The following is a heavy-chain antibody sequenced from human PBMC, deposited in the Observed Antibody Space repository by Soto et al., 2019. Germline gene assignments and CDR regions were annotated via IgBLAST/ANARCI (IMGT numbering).Heavy chain of an antibody. D-gene: IGHD3-16*01. Sequence: GGSLRLSCVGSGFTFSSFAMNWVRQTPGKVLEWLSYIGRSGQTIYYADSVEGRFTISRDHAKSPLLLQMTGLIDEGPGISYCAGGSWGGAARRPTFYYWGRGTLVTVSS. CDR1: GFTFSSFA. CDR3: AGGSWGGAARRPTFYY. J-gene: IGHJ4*02. CDR2: IGRSGQTI. V-gene: IGHV3-48*03.